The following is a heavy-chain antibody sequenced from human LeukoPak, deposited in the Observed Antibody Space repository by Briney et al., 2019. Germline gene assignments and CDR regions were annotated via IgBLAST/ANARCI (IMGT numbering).Heavy chain of an antibody. CDR2: IGTSSTTI. D-gene: IGHD6-25*01. CDR3: ARFAAGGSYYYYMDV. J-gene: IGHJ6*03. CDR1: GFTFSSYT. V-gene: IGHV3-48*01. Sequence: GGSLRLSCAASGFTFSSYTMNWVRQPPGKGLEWVSNIGTSSTTIYYADSVKGRFTISRDNAKNSLYLQMNSLRADDTAVYYCARFAAGGSYYYYMDVGGKGPTATVSS.